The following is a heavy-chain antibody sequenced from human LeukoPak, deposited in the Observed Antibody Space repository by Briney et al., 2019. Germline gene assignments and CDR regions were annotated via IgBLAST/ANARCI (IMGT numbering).Heavy chain of an antibody. CDR3: AREAVTIFALVRTQTTKSPHRFDP. V-gene: IGHV1-46*01. J-gene: IGHJ5*02. Sequence: ASVKVSCKASGYSFTTYHMHWVRQAPGQGLEWMGIINPSGGSTNYAQNFQGRVTMTRDMSTSTVYMELSSLRSEDTAVYYCAREAVTIFALVRTQTTKSPHRFDPWGQGTLVTVSS. CDR1: GYSFTTYH. CDR2: INPSGGST. D-gene: IGHD3/OR15-3a*01.